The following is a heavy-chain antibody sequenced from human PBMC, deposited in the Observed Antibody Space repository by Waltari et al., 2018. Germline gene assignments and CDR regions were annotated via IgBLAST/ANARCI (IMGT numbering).Heavy chain of an antibody. CDR2: ISYDGSDE. V-gene: IGHV3-30*07. CDR3: ARDGPLQIQSWYSFDY. J-gene: IGHJ4*02. Sequence: QVQLVESGGGVVHPGRSLRLSCEASGFTFSYHAMHWVRQAPGKGLEWVAGISYDGSDEYYADSVSGRFTISRDDSKDTVNLQMNSLRPEDTAVYYCARDGPLQIQSWYSFDYWGQGTLVTVSS. D-gene: IGHD5-18*01. CDR1: GFTFSYHA.